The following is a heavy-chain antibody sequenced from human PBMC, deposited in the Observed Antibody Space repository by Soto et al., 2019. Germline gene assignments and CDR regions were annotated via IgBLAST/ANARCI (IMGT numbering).Heavy chain of an antibody. CDR1: GGSISSVGYS. V-gene: IGHV4-30-2*01. J-gene: IGHJ5*02. Sequence: QLQLQESGSGLVKPSQTLSLTCAVSGGSISSVGYSWSWIRQPPGKGLEWIGYIYDSENTYYNPSLTSRVTISVDRSKNQFSLKLISVTAADTAVYSCAVGALIFHPWGQGTLVTVSS. CDR2: IYDSENT. CDR3: AVGALIFHP. D-gene: IGHD1-26*01.